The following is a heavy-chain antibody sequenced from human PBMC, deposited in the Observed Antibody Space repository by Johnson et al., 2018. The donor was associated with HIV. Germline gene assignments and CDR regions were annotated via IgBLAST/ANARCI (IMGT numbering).Heavy chain of an antibody. V-gene: IGHV3-11*01. Sequence: QVQLVESGGGLLQPGGSLRLSCAASGFTFSDYYMSRIRQAPGKGLEWVSYISCSGCSIYADSVKGRFTISRHNATNSLYLQMNSLRAEDTAVYYCAKDPHDDYLWGSYRYTGAFDMWGQGTMVTVSS. D-gene: IGHD3-16*02. J-gene: IGHJ3*02. CDR3: AKDPHDDYLWGSYRYTGAFDM. CDR1: GFTFSDYY. CDR2: ISCSGCSI.